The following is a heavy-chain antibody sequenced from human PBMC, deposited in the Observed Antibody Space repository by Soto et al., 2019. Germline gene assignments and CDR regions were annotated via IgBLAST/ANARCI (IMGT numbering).Heavy chain of an antibody. CDR3: ATFVEVAGTNH. V-gene: IGHV3-33*01. CDR1: GFSFSESG. D-gene: IGHD6-19*01. J-gene: IGHJ1*01. CDR2: IWYDGSNT. Sequence: QVQLVESGGGVVQPGKSLRLSCAASGFSFSESGMEWVRQAPGKGLEWVSAIWYDGSNTYYGDSVKGRFTTSRDNSKNTLYLQMSGLRAEDTAEYYCATFVEVAGTNHWGQGTLVTVSS.